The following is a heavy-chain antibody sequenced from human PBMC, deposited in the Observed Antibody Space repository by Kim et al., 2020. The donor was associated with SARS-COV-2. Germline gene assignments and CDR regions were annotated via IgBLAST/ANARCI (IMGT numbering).Heavy chain of an antibody. CDR2: INSGNGNV. Sequence: ASVKVSCKASGYIFSHYAIHWLRQSPGERLEWLGCINSGNGNVVYSQEFQGRVTFTRDTSATTAYMELNSLISEDTAVYFCALRSSGRYFDWFFDYWGQGTLVTVSS. D-gene: IGHD3-9*01. J-gene: IGHJ4*02. CDR3: ALRSSGRYFDWFFDY. CDR1: GYIFSHYA. V-gene: IGHV1-3*01.